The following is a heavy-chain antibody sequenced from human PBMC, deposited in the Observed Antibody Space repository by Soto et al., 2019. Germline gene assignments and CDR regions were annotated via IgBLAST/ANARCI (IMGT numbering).Heavy chain of an antibody. Sequence: SVKVSCKASGGTFSSYAISWVRQAPGQGLEWMGGIIPIFGTANYAQKFQGRVTITADESTSTAYMELSSLRSEDTAVYYCARDLGYCSSTSCPYYYYYGMDVWGQGTTVTVS. CDR1: GGTFSSYA. V-gene: IGHV1-69*13. CDR3: ARDLGYCSSTSCPYYYYYGMDV. D-gene: IGHD2-2*01. J-gene: IGHJ6*02. CDR2: IIPIFGTA.